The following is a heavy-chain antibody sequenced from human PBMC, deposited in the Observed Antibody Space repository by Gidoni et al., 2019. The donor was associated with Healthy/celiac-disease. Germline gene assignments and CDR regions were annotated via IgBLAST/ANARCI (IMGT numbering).Heavy chain of an antibody. CDR3: ARDGPYGGRLWFGELTPSGFDY. CDR1: GFTFRSYS. J-gene: IGHJ4*02. D-gene: IGHD3-10*01. V-gene: IGHV3-21*01. Sequence: EVQLVESGGGLVKPGGSLRLSCAASGFTFRSYSMTWVRQAPGKGLEWVSSISSSSSYIYYADSVKGRFTISRDNAKNSLYLQMNSLRAEDTAVYYCARDGPYGGRLWFGELTPSGFDYWGQGTLVTVSS. CDR2: ISSSSSYI.